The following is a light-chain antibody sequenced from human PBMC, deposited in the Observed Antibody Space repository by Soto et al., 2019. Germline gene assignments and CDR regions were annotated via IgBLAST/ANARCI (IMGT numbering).Light chain of an antibody. Sequence: DIQMTQSPSSLSASVGDRVTITCRASQGIRNDVGWYQQRPGNAPKLLIYAASSLHSWVPSRFSGSGSGTDFTLTISSLQPEDFATYYCQQANSFPLTFGGGTKVEIK. CDR1: QGIRND. CDR2: AAS. CDR3: QQANSFPLT. V-gene: IGKV1-17*01. J-gene: IGKJ4*01.